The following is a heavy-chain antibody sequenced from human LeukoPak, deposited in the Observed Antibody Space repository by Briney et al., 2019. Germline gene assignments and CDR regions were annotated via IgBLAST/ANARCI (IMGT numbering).Heavy chain of an antibody. V-gene: IGHV1-69*06. Sequence: SVKVSCKASGGTFSSYAISWVRQAPGQGLEWMGGIIPIFGTANYAQKFQGRVTITADKSTSTAYMELSSLRSEDTAVYYCARDRTGGYSYGYLNAFDIWGQGTMVTVS. CDR1: GGTFSSYA. J-gene: IGHJ3*02. CDR2: IIPIFGTA. CDR3: ARDRTGGYSYGYLNAFDI. D-gene: IGHD5-18*01.